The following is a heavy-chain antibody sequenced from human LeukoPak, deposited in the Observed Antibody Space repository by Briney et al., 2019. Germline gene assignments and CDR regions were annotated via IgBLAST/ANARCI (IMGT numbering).Heavy chain of an antibody. CDR2: IHPGDSNI. V-gene: IGHV5-51*01. D-gene: IGHD2-15*01. CDR3: ARQTPNQYGMDV. CDR1: EYSFTSYW. J-gene: IGHJ6*04. Sequence: GESLKISCKGFEYSFTSYWIGWVRQMPGKGPEWMGLIHPGDSNIRYSPSFQGQITISADKSISTAYLQWSSLKASDTAMYYCARQTPNQYGMDVWGTGTTVTVSS.